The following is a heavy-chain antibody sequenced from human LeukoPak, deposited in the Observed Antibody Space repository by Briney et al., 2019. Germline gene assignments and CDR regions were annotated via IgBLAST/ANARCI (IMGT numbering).Heavy chain of an antibody. CDR2: FDPEDDDR. Sequence: SVNFSRKVSGYILTELSMHWVRRPSGKGLEGMGGFDPEDDDRIYAQNFQGRVTMTEDTSTYTAYMELRSLRSEDTAVYYCATELRSGYLDYWG. CDR1: GYILTELS. J-gene: IGHJ4*01. V-gene: IGHV1-24*01. CDR3: ATELRSGYLDY. D-gene: IGHD3-22*01.